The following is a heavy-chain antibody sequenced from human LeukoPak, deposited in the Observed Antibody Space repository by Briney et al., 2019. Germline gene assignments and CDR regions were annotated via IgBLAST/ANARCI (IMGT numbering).Heavy chain of an antibody. CDR2: ISSSSSHI. V-gene: IGHV3-21*01. CDR1: GFTFSSYW. D-gene: IGHD2-8*01. Sequence: GGSLRLSCAASGFTFSSYWMSWVRQAPGKGLEWVSSISSSSSHIYYADSMKGRFTISRDNAKNFLSLQMSSLRAEDTAVYYCARVGCTNGVCYNDYWGQGTLVTVSS. J-gene: IGHJ4*02. CDR3: ARVGCTNGVCYNDY.